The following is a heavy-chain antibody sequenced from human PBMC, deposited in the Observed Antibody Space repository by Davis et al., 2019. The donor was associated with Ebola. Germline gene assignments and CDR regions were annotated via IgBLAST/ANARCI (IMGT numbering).Heavy chain of an antibody. CDR2: IRSKANSYAT. CDR3: TSTAGSVDY. J-gene: IGHJ4*02. V-gene: IGHV3-73*01. D-gene: IGHD1-26*01. CDR1: GFTFSRSA. Sequence: GGSLRLSCAASGFTFSRSAMHWVRQASGKGLEWVGRIRSKANSYATAYAASVKGRFTISRDDSKNTAYLQMNSLKTEDTAVYYCTSTAGSVDYWGQGILVTVSS.